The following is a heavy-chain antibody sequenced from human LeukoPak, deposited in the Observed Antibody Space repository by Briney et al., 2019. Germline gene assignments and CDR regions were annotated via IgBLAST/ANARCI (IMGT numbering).Heavy chain of an antibody. Sequence: GGSLRLSCAASGFTFSDYYMNWIRQAPGKGLEWVSAISGSGGSTYYADSVKGRFTISRDNSKNTLYLQMNSLRAEDTAVYYCAKDHSGTGYYSYFDYWGQGTVVTVSS. J-gene: IGHJ4*02. CDR1: GFTFSDYY. CDR2: ISGSGGST. D-gene: IGHD3-9*01. V-gene: IGHV3-23*01. CDR3: AKDHSGTGYYSYFDY.